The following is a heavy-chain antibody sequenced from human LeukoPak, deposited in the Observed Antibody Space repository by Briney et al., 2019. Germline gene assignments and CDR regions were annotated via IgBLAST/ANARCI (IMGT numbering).Heavy chain of an antibody. CDR1: GLTFSDYY. CDR2: ISSSGSTK. D-gene: IGHD3-10*01. Sequence: GGSLRLSCAASGLTFSDYYMSWIRQAPGKGLEWVSYISSSGSTKHYADSVKGRFTISRDNAKNSLYLQMNSLRAEDTAVYYCAPKLYYFDHWGQGTLVTVSS. CDR3: APKLYYFDH. V-gene: IGHV3-11*01. J-gene: IGHJ4*02.